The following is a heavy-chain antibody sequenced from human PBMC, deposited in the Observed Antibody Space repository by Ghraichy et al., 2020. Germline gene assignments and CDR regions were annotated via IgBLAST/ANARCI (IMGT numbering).Heavy chain of an antibody. D-gene: IGHD6-13*01. V-gene: IGHV3-64D*06. CDR3: VKEKFTSGWFFDY. Sequence: GGSLRLSCSASGFSFGSYSMHWVRQAPGKGLQYVSTISSNGNSTYYVDSVKGRFTISRDISKNTLYLQMSSLRAEATAIYYCVKEKFTSGWFFDYWGQGTVVTVSS. CDR1: GFSFGSYS. CDR2: ISSNGNST. J-gene: IGHJ4*02.